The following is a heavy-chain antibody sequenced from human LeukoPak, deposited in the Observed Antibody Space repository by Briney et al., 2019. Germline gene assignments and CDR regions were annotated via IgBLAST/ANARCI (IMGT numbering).Heavy chain of an antibody. V-gene: IGHV3-7*01. CDR3: ARDWTAAVGYMDV. CDR2: IKQDGSEK. D-gene: IGHD3/OR15-3a*01. Sequence: PGGSLRLSCAASGFTFSSYWMSGVRQAPGKGLEWVANIKQDGSEKYYVDSVKGRFTISRDNAKNSLYLQMNSLRAEDTAVYYCARDWTAAVGYMDVWGKGTTVTVSS. CDR1: GFTFSSYW. J-gene: IGHJ6*03.